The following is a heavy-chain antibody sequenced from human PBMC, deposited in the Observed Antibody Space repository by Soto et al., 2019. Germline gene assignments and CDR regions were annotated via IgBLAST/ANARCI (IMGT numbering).Heavy chain of an antibody. CDR2: ISYDGSNK. J-gene: IGHJ4*02. CDR3: AKEYVGIVATGLFDY. CDR1: GFTFSSYG. V-gene: IGHV3-30*18. D-gene: IGHD5-12*01. Sequence: PGGSLRLSCAASGFTFSSYGMHWVRQAPGKGLEWVAVISYDGSNKYYADSVKGRFTISRDNSKNTLYLQMNSLRAEDTAVYYCAKEYVGIVATGLFDYWGQGTLVTVSS.